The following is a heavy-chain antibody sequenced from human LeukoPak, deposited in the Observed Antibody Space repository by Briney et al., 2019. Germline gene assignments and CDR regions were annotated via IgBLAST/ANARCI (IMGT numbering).Heavy chain of an antibody. CDR3: ARHSGIPTRRVVVPAATAL. Sequence: SETLSLTCTVSGGSISSSSYYWGWIRQPPGKGLEWIGSIYYSGSTYYNPSLKSRATISVDTSKNQFSLKLSSVTAADTAVYYCARHSGIPTRRVVVPAATALWGQGTLVTVSS. J-gene: IGHJ4*02. CDR1: GGSISSSSYY. V-gene: IGHV4-39*01. CDR2: IYYSGST. D-gene: IGHD2-2*01.